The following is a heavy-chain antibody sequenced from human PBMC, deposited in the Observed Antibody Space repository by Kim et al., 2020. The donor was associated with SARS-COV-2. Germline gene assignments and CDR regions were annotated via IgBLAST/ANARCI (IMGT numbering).Heavy chain of an antibody. V-gene: IGHV1-69*04. CDR1: GGTFSSYA. CDR3: ARGLGYCSSTSCSSGYAFDI. CDR2: IIPILGIA. J-gene: IGHJ3*02. Sequence: SVKVSCKASGGTFSSYAISWVRQAPGQGLEWMGRIIPILGIANYAQKFQGRVTIIADKSTSTAYMELSSLRSEDTAVYYCARGLGYCSSTSCSSGYAFDIWGQGTMVTVSS. D-gene: IGHD2-2*01.